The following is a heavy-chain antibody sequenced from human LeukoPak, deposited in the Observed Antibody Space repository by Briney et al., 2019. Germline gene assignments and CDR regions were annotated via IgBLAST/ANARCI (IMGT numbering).Heavy chain of an antibody. CDR3: ARGNDSGPLIPETC. V-gene: IGHV3-30-3*01. Sequence: GRSLRFSCAASGFTSGSYAMPWFRQAPGKGLEWVAVISYDGSNKYYADSVKGRFTISRDNSKNTLYLQMNTLRAEDTAVYYSARGNDSGPLIPETCCGQATLVTVSS. CDR1: GFTSGSYA. CDR2: ISYDGSNK. D-gene: IGHD1-1*01. J-gene: IGHJ4*01.